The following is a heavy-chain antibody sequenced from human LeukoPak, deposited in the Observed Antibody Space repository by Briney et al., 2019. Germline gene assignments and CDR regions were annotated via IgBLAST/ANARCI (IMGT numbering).Heavy chain of an antibody. CDR2: ISAYNGNT. CDR1: GYTFTSYG. CDR3: ARSPYYHSSGYSVGFDY. Sequence: ASGKVSCKASGYTFTSYGISWVRQAPGQGREWMGWISAYNGNTNYAQKLQGRVTMTTDTSTSTAYMELRSLRSDDTAVYYCARSPYYHSSGYSVGFDYWGQGTLVTVSS. V-gene: IGHV1-18*01. D-gene: IGHD3-22*01. J-gene: IGHJ4*02.